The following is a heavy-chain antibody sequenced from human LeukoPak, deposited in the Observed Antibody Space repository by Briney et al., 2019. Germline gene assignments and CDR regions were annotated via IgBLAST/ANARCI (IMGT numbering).Heavy chain of an antibody. Sequence: PGGSLRLSCAASGFNLRSYAMHWVRQAPGKGLEWVAVISYDGSKDNFAESVRGRFTISRDNSKNSLYLQMNSLRAEDTAVYYCARGGGYDPSTDFDYWGQGTLVTVSS. CDR2: ISYDGSKD. J-gene: IGHJ4*02. V-gene: IGHV3-30*03. CDR1: GFNLRSYA. CDR3: ARGGGYDPSTDFDY. D-gene: IGHD5-12*01.